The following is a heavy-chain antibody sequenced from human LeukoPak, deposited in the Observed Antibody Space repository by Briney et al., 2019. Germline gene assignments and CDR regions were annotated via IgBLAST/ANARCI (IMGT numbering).Heavy chain of an antibody. Sequence: SETLSLTCAVYGGSFSGYYRSWIRQPPGKGLEWIGEINHSGSTNYNPSLKSRVTISVDTSKNQFSLKLSSVTAADTAVYYCASSASIAAASTHYFDYWGQGTLVTVSS. CDR3: ASSASIAAASTHYFDY. CDR1: GGSFSGYY. CDR2: INHSGST. J-gene: IGHJ4*02. D-gene: IGHD6-13*01. V-gene: IGHV4-34*01.